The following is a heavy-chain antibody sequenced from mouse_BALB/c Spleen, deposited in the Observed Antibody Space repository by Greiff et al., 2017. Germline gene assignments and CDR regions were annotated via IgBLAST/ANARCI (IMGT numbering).Heavy chain of an antibody. V-gene: IGHV14-1*02. J-gene: IGHJ2*01. CDR3: ARSAGSSSPFDY. D-gene: IGHD1-1*01. CDR1: GFNIKDYY. CDR2: IDPENGNT. Sequence: EVQLQESGAELVRPGALVKLSCKASGFNIKDYYMHWVKQRPEQGLEWIGWIDPENGNTIYDPKFQGKASITAAPSSNTAYLQLSSLTSEDTAVYYCARSAGSSSPFDYWGQGTTLTVSS.